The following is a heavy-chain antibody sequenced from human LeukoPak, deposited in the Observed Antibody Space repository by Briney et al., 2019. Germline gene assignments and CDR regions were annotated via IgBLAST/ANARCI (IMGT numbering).Heavy chain of an antibody. D-gene: IGHD3-22*01. CDR3: ARKNYDNSGYFHH. CDR1: GFTFSSYE. CDR2: ISSSGNTI. V-gene: IGHV3-48*03. J-gene: IGHJ1*01. Sequence: GGSLRLSCAASGFTFSSYEMNWVRQAPGKGLEWVSYISSSGNTIYYAGSVKGRFTTSRDNAKNSLYLQMNSLRAEDTAVYYCARKNYDNSGYFHHWGQGTLVTVSS.